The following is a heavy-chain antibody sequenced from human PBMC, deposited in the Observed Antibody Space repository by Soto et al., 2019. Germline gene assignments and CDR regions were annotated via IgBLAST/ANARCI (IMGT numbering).Heavy chain of an antibody. D-gene: IGHD6-6*01. V-gene: IGHV1-8*01. J-gene: IGHJ4*02. CDR2: LNPYNGKT. CDR1: GYTFTSHD. CDR3: ARVSSIAARRSFDS. Sequence: QVQLVQSGTEVKTPGASVKVSCKASGYTFTSHDINWVRQATGQGLEWMGWLNPYNGKTAYAQRLQGRVTMTWNATTGTVYLELSCLRSEDTAMYYCARVSSIAARRSFDSWGQGTLVNVSS.